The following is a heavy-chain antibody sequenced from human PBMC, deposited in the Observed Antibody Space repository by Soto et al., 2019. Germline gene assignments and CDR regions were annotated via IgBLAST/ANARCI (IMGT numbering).Heavy chain of an antibody. CDR3: ARYIPGVRYYGMDV. Sequence: GGSLRLSCAASGFTFSSYAMSWVRQAPGKGLEWVSAIGESGTPTYYADSVKGRFTISRDNSGNTLFLEMYSLRAEDTAVYYCARYIPGVRYYGMDVWGQGTTVTVSS. CDR1: GFTFSSYA. CDR2: IGESGTPT. V-gene: IGHV3-23*01. D-gene: IGHD2-2*01. J-gene: IGHJ6*02.